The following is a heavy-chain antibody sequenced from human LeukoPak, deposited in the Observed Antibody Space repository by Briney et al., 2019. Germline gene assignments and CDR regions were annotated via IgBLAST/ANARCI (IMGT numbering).Heavy chain of an antibody. CDR2: INPSVGST. V-gene: IGHV1-46*01. CDR1: GYTFTSFY. CDR3: ARDQEQWLAPLDY. D-gene: IGHD6-19*01. Sequence: SVSLSCKPSGYTFTSFYTDWVRHAPRQGLEWMGIINPSVGSTTYAQKFQGRVTMTKNPSTSTLYIEVSSLRSEDTSVYYCARDQEQWLAPLDYWGQGTLVTVSS. J-gene: IGHJ4*02.